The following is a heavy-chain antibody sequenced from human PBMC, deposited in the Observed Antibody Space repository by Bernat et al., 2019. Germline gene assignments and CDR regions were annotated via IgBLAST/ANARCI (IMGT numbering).Heavy chain of an antibody. CDR2: ISTYNGNT. D-gene: IGHD3-10*01. CDR3: ARASRYGSGKVYYYMDV. J-gene: IGHJ6*03. CDR1: GYTFTSSG. V-gene: IGHV1-18*01. Sequence: QVQLVQSGAEVKKPGASVKVSCKASGYTFTSSGISWVRQAPGLGLEWMGWISTYNGNTNYAQNLQGRVTMTTDTSTSTAYMELRSLRSDDTAVYYCARASRYGSGKVYYYMDVWGKGTTVTVSS.